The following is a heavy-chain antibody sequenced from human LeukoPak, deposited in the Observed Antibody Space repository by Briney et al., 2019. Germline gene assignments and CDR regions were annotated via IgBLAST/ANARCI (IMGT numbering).Heavy chain of an antibody. CDR1: GGSISGYY. V-gene: IGHV4-59*08. CDR2: IYDETNT. Sequence: SETLSLTCTVSGGSISGYYWSWVRQSSGKGLEWIANIYDETNTKKNPSIKSRVTISTYMSKNQVSLKLTCVTAADTAIYDCAIHIGAWAFDIWGQGTMVTVSA. CDR3: AIHIGAWAFDI. J-gene: IGHJ3*02.